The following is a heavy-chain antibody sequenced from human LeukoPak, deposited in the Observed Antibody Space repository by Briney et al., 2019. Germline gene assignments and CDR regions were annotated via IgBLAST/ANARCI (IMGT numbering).Heavy chain of an antibody. CDR2: IYSGGST. CDR3: ASYGGNSEDYFDY. D-gene: IGHD4-23*01. Sequence: GGSLRLSCAASGFTVSSNYMSWVRQAPGKGLEWVSVIYSGGSTYYADPVKGRFTTSRDNSKNTLYLQMNSLRAEDTAVYYCASYGGNSEDYFDYWGQGTLVTVSS. V-gene: IGHV3-53*01. J-gene: IGHJ4*02. CDR1: GFTVSSNY.